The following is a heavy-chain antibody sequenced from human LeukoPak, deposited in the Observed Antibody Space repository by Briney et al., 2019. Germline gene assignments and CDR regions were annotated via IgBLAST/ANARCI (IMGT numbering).Heavy chain of an antibody. Sequence: GSLRLSCAASGFTFSSYTMNWVRQARGKGLEWVSSISYSISYIYYADSVKGRFTISRDNAKSSLYLQMNSLRAEDTAVYYCARGHEGYWFDPWGQGTLVTVSS. V-gene: IGHV3-21*01. J-gene: IGHJ5*02. CDR2: ISYSISYI. CDR3: ARGHEGYWFDP. CDR1: GFTFSSYT.